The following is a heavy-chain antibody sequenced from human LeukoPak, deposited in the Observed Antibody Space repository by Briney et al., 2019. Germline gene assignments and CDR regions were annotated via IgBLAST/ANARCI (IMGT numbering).Heavy chain of an antibody. V-gene: IGHV4-61*02. D-gene: IGHD1-1*01. Sequence: PSETLSLTCTVSGGSISSGGYYWSWIRQPAGTGLEWIGRIYTSGSTNYNPSLKSRVTMTVDTSKNQFSLKLSSVTAADTAVYYCARDLTYKWNDAFDIWGQGTMVTVSS. J-gene: IGHJ3*02. CDR3: ARDLTYKWNDAFDI. CDR2: IYTSGST. CDR1: GGSISSGGYY.